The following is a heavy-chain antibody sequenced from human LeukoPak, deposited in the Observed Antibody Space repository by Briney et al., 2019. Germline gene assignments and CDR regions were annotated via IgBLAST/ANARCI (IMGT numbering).Heavy chain of an antibody. Sequence: GGSLRLSCAASGFTFNSYSINCVRQAPGKGLEWVSSISSSSSYIYYADSVKGRFTISRDNAKNSLYLQMNSLRGEDTAVYYCSNSAPAANRPFYYYYYMDVWGKGTTVTVSS. CDR3: SNSAPAANRPFYYYYYMDV. J-gene: IGHJ6*03. D-gene: IGHD2-2*01. CDR1: GFTFNSYS. V-gene: IGHV3-21*01. CDR2: ISSSSSYI.